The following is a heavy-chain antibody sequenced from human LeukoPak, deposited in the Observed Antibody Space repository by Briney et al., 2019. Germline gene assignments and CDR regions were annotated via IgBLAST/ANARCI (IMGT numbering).Heavy chain of an antibody. D-gene: IGHD3-22*01. Sequence: GGSLRLSCAAPGFTFSSYAMHWVRQAPGKGLEYVSAISSNGGSTYYANSVKGRFTISRDNSKNTLYLQMGSLRAEDMAVYYCARESSGYPSSFDYWGQGTLVTVSS. V-gene: IGHV3-64*01. CDR3: ARESSGYPSSFDY. CDR2: ISSNGGST. CDR1: GFTFSSYA. J-gene: IGHJ4*02.